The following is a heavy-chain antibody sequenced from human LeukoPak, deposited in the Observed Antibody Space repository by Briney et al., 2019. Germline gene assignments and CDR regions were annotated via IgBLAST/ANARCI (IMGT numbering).Heavy chain of an antibody. Sequence: ASVKVSCKVSGYTLTELSMHWVRQAPGKGLEWMGGFDPEDGETIYAQKFQGRVTMTEDASTDTAYMELSSLRSEDTAVYYCAIWSCYFTYAFYIWGQGTMVTVSS. D-gene: IGHD3-3*01. V-gene: IGHV1-24*01. J-gene: IGHJ3*02. CDR2: FDPEDGET. CDR3: AIWSCYFTYAFYI. CDR1: GYTLTELS.